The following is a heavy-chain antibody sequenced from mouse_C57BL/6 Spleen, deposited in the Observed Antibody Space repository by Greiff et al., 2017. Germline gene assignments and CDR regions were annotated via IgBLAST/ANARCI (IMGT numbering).Heavy chain of an antibody. Sequence: QVQLQQSGAELVKPGASVKISCKASGYAFSSYWMNWVKQRPGKGLEWIGKIYPGDGDTNYNGKFKGKSTLTADKSSSTAYMQLSSLTSEDSAVYFCARSPANWDYFDYWGQGTTLTVSS. V-gene: IGHV1-80*01. CDR1: GYAFSSYW. CDR3: ARSPANWDYFDY. J-gene: IGHJ2*01. CDR2: IYPGDGDT. D-gene: IGHD4-1*01.